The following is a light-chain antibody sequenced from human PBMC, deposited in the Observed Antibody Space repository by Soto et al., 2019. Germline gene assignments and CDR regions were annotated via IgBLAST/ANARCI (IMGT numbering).Light chain of an antibody. CDR2: DVS. CDR3: VSFTVTYSYG. CDR1: SGDVGAYDF. Sequence: QSALTQPASVSGSPGQSITISCTGTSGDVGAYDFVSWYQHHPGKAPRLVIYDVSRRPAGASDRFSGSKSGSTASLTISTLQAEDEADYYCVSFTVTYSYGVGTGTKV. J-gene: IGLJ1*01. V-gene: IGLV2-14*01.